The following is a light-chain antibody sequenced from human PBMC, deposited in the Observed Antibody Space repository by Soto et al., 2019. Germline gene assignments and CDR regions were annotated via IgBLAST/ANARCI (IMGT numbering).Light chain of an antibody. Sequence: DIQMTQSPSSLSASVGDRVTITCRASQSISSYLNWYRQKSGKATKLLIYAAASLQSGVPSRFSGSGSGTEIIITISSLEREEFATSYRQNSYSRPPTVGQKSNVDI. J-gene: IGKJ1*01. CDR2: AAA. CDR3: QNSYSRPPT. CDR1: QSISSY. V-gene: IGKV1-39*01.